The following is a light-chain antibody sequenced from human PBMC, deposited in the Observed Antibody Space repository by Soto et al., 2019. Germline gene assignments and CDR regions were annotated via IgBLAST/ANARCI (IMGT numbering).Light chain of an antibody. CDR1: SSDVGGYNY. CDR3: CSYAGSYTSNYV. V-gene: IGLV2-11*01. J-gene: IGLJ1*01. Sequence: QSALTQPRSVSGSPGQSVTISCTGTSSDVGGYNYVSWYQQHPGKAPKLMIYEVSKRPSGVPDRFSGSKSGNTASLTISGLQAEDEADYYCCSYAGSYTSNYVFGTGTKLTVL. CDR2: EVS.